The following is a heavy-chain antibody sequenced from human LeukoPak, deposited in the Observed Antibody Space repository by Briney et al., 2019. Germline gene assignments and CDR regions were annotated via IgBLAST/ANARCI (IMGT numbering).Heavy chain of an antibody. CDR3: AKDLGYSSGWAQLEDAFDI. CDR2: ISGSGGST. D-gene: IGHD6-19*01. Sequence: GGSLRLSCAASGFTFSSYAMSWVRQAPGKGLEWVSAISGSGGSTYYADSVKGRFTISRDNSKNTLYLQMNSLRAEDTAVYYCAKDLGYSSGWAQLEDAFDIWGQGTMVTVSS. J-gene: IGHJ3*02. CDR1: GFTFSSYA. V-gene: IGHV3-23*01.